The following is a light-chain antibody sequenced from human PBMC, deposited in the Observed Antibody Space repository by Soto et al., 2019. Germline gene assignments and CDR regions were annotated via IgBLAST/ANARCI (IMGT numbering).Light chain of an antibody. CDR3: QQRSNWPLT. CDR1: QSVSSY. J-gene: IGKJ4*01. CDR2: DAS. Sequence: VLTQSPATLSLSPWERATLSCRASQSVSSYLAWYQQKPGQAPRLLIYDASNRATGIPARFSGSGSGTDFTLTISSLEPEDFAVYYCQQRSNWPLTFGGGTKVDIK. V-gene: IGKV3-11*01.